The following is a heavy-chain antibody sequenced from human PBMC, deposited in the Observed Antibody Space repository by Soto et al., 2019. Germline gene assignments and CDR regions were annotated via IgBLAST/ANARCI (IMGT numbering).Heavy chain of an antibody. CDR2: INHSGST. CDR3: ARGRFRGDSGGPIAY. D-gene: IGHD5-12*01. V-gene: IGHV4-34*01. CDR1: GGSFSGYY. Sequence: PSETLSLTCAVYGGSFSGYYWSWIRQPPGKGLEWIGEINHSGSTNYNPSLKSRVTISVDTSKNQFSLKLSSVTAADTAVYYCARGRFRGDSGGPIAYWGQGTLVTVSS. J-gene: IGHJ4*02.